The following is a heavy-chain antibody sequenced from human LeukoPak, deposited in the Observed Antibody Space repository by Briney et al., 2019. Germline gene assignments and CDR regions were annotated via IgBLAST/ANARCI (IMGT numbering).Heavy chain of an antibody. Sequence: SETLSLTCTVSGGSISSSSYYWGWIRQPPGKGLEWIGSIYYSGSTNYNPSLKSRVTISVDTSKNQFSLKLSSVTAADTAVYYCARRRSTMVRGVTFDYWGQGTLVTVSS. V-gene: IGHV4-39*07. CDR1: GGSISSSSYY. D-gene: IGHD3-10*01. CDR2: IYYSGST. J-gene: IGHJ4*02. CDR3: ARRRSTMVRGVTFDY.